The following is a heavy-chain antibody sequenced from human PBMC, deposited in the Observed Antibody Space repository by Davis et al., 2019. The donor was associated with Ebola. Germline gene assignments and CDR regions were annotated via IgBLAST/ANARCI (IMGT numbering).Heavy chain of an antibody. J-gene: IGHJ5*02. D-gene: IGHD2-15*01. Sequence: SETLSLTFAVYDGSFRGYYWSWIRQLPGKGLEWIGEINHSGSTNYNPSLKSRVTISVDTSKNQFSLKLSSVTAADTAVYYCARRNRYCSGGSCRNWFDPWGQGTLVTVSS. CDR1: DGSFRGYY. V-gene: IGHV4-34*01. CDR3: ARRNRYCSGGSCRNWFDP. CDR2: INHSGST.